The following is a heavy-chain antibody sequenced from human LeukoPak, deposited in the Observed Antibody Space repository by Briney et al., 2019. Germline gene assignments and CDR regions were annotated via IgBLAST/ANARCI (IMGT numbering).Heavy chain of an antibody. CDR1: GGSISSGNYY. CDR2: VYISGGT. D-gene: IGHD5-12*01. Sequence: KTSETLSLPCTVSGGSISSGNYYWSWIRQPAGMGLEWIGRVYISGGTVYNPSLKSRLTISIDTSKNQFYLRLSSVTAADTAVYYCARVRRNSGNKYFDPWGQGTRVTVSS. V-gene: IGHV4-61*02. J-gene: IGHJ5*02. CDR3: ARVRRNSGNKYFDP.